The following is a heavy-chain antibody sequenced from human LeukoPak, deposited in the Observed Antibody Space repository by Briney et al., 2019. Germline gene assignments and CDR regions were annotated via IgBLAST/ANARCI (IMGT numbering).Heavy chain of an antibody. Sequence: PSETLSLTCTVSGGSITSHYWSWIRQPAGKGLEWIGRIYINGSTNYNPSLKSRVTMSIDTSKKQFSLKLKSVTAADTAVYYCARGRGYYKDYWGRETLVTVSS. J-gene: IGHJ4*02. CDR3: ARGRGYYKDY. CDR2: IYINGST. V-gene: IGHV4-4*07. CDR1: GGSITSHY. D-gene: IGHD3-22*01.